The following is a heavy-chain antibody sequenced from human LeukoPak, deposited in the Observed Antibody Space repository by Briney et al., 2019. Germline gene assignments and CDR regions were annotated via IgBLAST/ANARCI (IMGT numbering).Heavy chain of an antibody. CDR3: ATSGYSSGWGGWFDP. CDR2: ISYDGSNK. CDR1: GFTFSSYA. J-gene: IGHJ5*02. V-gene: IGHV3-30-3*01. D-gene: IGHD6-19*01. Sequence: GRSLRLSCAASGFTFSSYAMHWVRQAPGKGLEWVAVISYDGSNKYYADSVKGRFTISRDNSKNTLYLQMNSLRAEDTAVYYCATSGYSSGWGGWFDPWGQGTLVTVSS.